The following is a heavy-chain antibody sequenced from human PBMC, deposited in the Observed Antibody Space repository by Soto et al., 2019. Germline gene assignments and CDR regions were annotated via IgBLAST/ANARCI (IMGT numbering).Heavy chain of an antibody. CDR1: GFTFSSYA. V-gene: IGHV3-30-3*01. CDR3: ARGYSSSSAALDY. D-gene: IGHD6-13*01. J-gene: IGHJ4*02. CDR2: ISYDGNNK. Sequence: GGSLRLSCAASGFTFSSYAIHWVRQAPGKGLEWVAIISYDGNNKYYADSVKGRFTISRDNSKNTLYLQMNSLRAEDTAMYYCARGYSSSSAALDYWGQGTLVTVSS.